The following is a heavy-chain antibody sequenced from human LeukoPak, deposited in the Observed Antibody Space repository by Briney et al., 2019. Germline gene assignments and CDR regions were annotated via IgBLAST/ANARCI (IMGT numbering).Heavy chain of an antibody. CDR3: ARGRSTGYPYYFEY. J-gene: IGHJ4*02. D-gene: IGHD5-12*01. Sequence: ASVKVSCKASGYTFTSYDINWVRQATGQGLEWKGWMNPNSGSTGYAQKFQGRVTITRNTSISTAYMELSGLRSEDTAVYYCARGRSTGYPYYFEYWGQGTLVTASS. CDR2: MNPNSGST. V-gene: IGHV1-8*03. CDR1: GYTFTSYD.